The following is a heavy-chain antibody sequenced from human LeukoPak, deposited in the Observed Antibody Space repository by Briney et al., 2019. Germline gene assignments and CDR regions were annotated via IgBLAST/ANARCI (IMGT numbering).Heavy chain of an antibody. D-gene: IGHD3-10*01. V-gene: IGHV4-34*01. CDR1: GGSFSGYY. J-gene: IGHJ5*02. CDR3: ARSNYYGSGSYYTGPARRNWFDP. CDR2: INHSGST. Sequence: SETLSLTCAVYGGSFSGYYWSWIRQPPGKGLEWIGEINHSGSTNYNPSLKSRVTISVDTSKNQFSLKLSSVTAADTAVYYCARSNYYGSGSYYTGPARRNWFDPWGRGTLVTVSS.